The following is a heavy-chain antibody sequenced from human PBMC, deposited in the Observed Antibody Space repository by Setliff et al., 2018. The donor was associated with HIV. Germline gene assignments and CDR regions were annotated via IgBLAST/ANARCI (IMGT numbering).Heavy chain of an antibody. Sequence: LSLTCAVSGGSISSSNWWSWVRQPPGKGLEWIGEIYHSGNTYHNPSLKSRVTISVEVSKNQISLKLTAVTAADSAVYYCAREGDGIDFWGQGTLVTVSS. CDR1: GGSISSSNW. CDR3: AREGDGIDF. V-gene: IGHV4-4*02. D-gene: IGHD2-21*02. CDR2: IYHSGNT. J-gene: IGHJ4*02.